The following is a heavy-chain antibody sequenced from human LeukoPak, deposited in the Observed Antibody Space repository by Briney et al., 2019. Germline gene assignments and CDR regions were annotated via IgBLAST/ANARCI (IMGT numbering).Heavy chain of an antibody. V-gene: IGHV4-38-2*02. Sequence: SETLSLTCTVPGHSIINSYYWGWIRQPPGKGLEWIGSIYHTGSTYYNPSLKSRVTISIDTSKNQFSLKLNSVTAADTAVYYCAREAGIAVAGRDYWGQGTLVTVSS. CDR1: GHSIINSYY. CDR3: AREAGIAVAGRDY. D-gene: IGHD6-19*01. J-gene: IGHJ4*02. CDR2: IYHTGST.